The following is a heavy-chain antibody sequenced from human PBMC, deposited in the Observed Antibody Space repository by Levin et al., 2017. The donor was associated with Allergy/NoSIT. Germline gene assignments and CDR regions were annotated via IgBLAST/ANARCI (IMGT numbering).Heavy chain of an antibody. D-gene: IGHD2-8*01. CDR2: IIPIYGTP. Sequence: EASVKVSCKASGGTFNNYALTWVRQAPGQGLEWMGGIIPIYGTPKYGQKFQGRVTITADEPTSTAYLEMRSLRSCDTAVYFCATPGHCSDDVCITFDSGGQGTLVTVSS. CDR3: ATPGHCSDDVCITFDS. V-gene: IGHV1-69*13. CDR1: GGTFNNYA. J-gene: IGHJ4*02.